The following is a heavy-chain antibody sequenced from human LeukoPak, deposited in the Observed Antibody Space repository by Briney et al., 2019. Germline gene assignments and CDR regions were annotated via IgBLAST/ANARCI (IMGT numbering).Heavy chain of an antibody. J-gene: IGHJ4*02. Sequence: SETLSLTCTVSGGSISSYYWSWIRQPPGKGLEWIGYIYYSGSTNYNPSLKSRVTISVDTSKNQFSLKLSSVTAADTAVYYCASRMTTVTLDFDYWGQGTLVTVSS. CDR1: GGSISSYY. CDR2: IYYSGST. D-gene: IGHD4-17*01. CDR3: ASRMTTVTLDFDY. V-gene: IGHV4-59*12.